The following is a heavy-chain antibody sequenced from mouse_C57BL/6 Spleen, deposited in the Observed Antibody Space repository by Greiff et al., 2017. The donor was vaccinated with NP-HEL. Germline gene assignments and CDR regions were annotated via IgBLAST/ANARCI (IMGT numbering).Heavy chain of an antibody. CDR1: GFTFSDYG. CDR3: ARNWDLAY. V-gene: IGHV5-17*01. J-gene: IGHJ3*01. CDR2: ISSGSSTI. D-gene: IGHD4-1*01. Sequence: EVQLVESGGGLVKPGGSLKLSCAASGFTFSDYGMHWVRQAPEKGLEWVAYISSGSSTIYYDDTVKGRFTISRDNATHTPYLQMTSLRSEDTAMDYCARNWDLAYWGQGTLVTVSA.